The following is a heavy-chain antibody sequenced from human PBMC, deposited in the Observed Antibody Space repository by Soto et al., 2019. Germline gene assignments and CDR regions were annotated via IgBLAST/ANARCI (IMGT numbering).Heavy chain of an antibody. J-gene: IGHJ4*02. CDR3: ARDYGAAAASFFVY. V-gene: IGHV3-30-3*01. D-gene: IGHD6-25*01. Sequence: PGGSLRLSCAASGFTFSTYAMHWVRQAPGKGLEWVAGMSSDGSNSYYADSVKGRFTISRDNSKNTLYLQMNSLGAEDTAVYYCARDYGAAAASFFVYWGQGTLVTVSS. CDR1: GFTFSTYA. CDR2: MSSDGSNS.